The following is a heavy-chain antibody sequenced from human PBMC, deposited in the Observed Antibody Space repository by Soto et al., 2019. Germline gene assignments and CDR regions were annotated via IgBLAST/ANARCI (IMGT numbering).Heavy chain of an antibody. CDR1: FGSFSGYY. J-gene: IGHJ6*01. CDR2: INHSGST. CDR3: ARDQIVVVPAATHYYYYYGMDV. Sequence: PSETLSLTGAVCFGSFSGYYGSWMRHPPGKGLEWIGEINHSGSTNYNPSLKSRVTISVDTSKNQFSLKLSSVTAEDTAVYYCARDQIVVVPAATHYYYYYGMDVWGQGTTVIVSS. V-gene: IGHV4-34*01. D-gene: IGHD2-2*01.